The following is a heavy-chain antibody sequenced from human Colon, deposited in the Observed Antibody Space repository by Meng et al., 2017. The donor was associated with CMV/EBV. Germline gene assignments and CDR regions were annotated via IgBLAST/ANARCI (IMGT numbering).Heavy chain of an antibody. J-gene: IGHJ3*02. CDR3: ARVGYFASSGPHDAFDI. V-gene: IGHV4-39*07. CDR2: IYHSGST. D-gene: IGHD3-22*01. CDR1: GGSISSPSHY. Sequence: SLTCSVSGGSISSPSHYWAWIRQSPGKGLEWIGTIYHSGSTYYNLSHKSRVTMSRDTSKNQFSLKVNSMTAADTAVYYCARVGYFASSGPHDAFDIWGQGTLVTVSS.